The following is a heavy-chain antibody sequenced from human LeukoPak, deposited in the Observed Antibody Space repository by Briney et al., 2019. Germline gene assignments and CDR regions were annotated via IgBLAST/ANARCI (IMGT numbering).Heavy chain of an antibody. D-gene: IGHD5-12*01. CDR2: ITNDGNTR. CDR1: GFTFRNFW. CDR3: ARDHVGRDGRGYPEY. V-gene: IGHV3-74*01. J-gene: IGHJ4*02. Sequence: PGGSLRLSCAASGFTFRNFWMHWVRHVPGKGLVWVARITNDGNTRTYMDSVKGRFTISRDNAKNTLYLQMNSLRAEDTAVYYCARDHVGRDGRGYPEYWGQGTLVTVSS.